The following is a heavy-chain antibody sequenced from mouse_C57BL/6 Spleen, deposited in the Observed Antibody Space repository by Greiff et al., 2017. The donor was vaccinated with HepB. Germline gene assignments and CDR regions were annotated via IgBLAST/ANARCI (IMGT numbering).Heavy chain of an antibody. CDR3: ARRGGEAMDY. J-gene: IGHJ4*01. CDR1: GYTFTSYW. Sequence: VQLQQPGAELVMPGASVKLSCKASGYTFTSYWMHWVKQRPGQGLEWIGEIDPSDSYTNYNQKFKGKSTLTVDKSSSTAYMQLSSLTSEDSAVYYSARRGGEAMDYWGQGTSVTVSS. V-gene: IGHV1-69*01. CDR2: IDPSDSYT.